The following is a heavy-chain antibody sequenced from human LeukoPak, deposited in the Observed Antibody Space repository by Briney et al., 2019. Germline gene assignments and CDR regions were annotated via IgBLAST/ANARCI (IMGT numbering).Heavy chain of an antibody. V-gene: IGHV3-23*01. CDR2: ISGGGGTT. CDR1: GFTFSSYA. D-gene: IGHD5-12*01. J-gene: IGHJ4*02. Sequence: GGSLRLSCAASGFTFSSYAMNWVRQAPGKGLEWVSAISGGGGTTYYGHSVKGRFTISRDNSKNTLFLQMNGLRAEDTAVYYCAKDREGLSSGYDLEYFDYWGQGTLVTVSS. CDR3: AKDREGLSSGYDLEYFDY.